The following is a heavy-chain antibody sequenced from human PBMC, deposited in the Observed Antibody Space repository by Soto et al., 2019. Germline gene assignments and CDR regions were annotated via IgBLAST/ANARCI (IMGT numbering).Heavy chain of an antibody. V-gene: IGHV3-30-3*01. D-gene: IGHD2-15*01. CDR1: GFTFSSYA. Sequence: GGSLRLSCAASGFTFSSYAMHWVRQAPGKGLEWVAVISYDESNKYYADSVKGRFTISRDNSKNTLFLQMNNLRVEDTAVYYCAKDRRDGDFMHILVVDFWGQGALVTVSS. CDR2: ISYDESNK. CDR3: AKDRRDGDFMHILVVDF. J-gene: IGHJ4*02.